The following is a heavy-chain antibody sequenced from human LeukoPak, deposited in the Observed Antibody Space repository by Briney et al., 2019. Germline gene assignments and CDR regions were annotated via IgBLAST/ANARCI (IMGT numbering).Heavy chain of an antibody. CDR1: GFTFSNYA. D-gene: IGHD2-2*01. J-gene: IGHJ3*02. CDR3: ARKTSSDAFDI. V-gene: IGHV3-20*04. CDR2: INWNGGST. Sequence: GGSLRLSCAASGFTFSNYAMSWVRQAPGKGLEWVSGINWNGGSTGYADSVKGRFTISRDNAKNSLYLQMNSLRAEDTALYYCARKTSSDAFDIWGQGTMVTVSS.